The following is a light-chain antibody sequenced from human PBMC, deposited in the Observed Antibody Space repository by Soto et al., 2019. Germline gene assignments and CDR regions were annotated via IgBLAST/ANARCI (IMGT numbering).Light chain of an antibody. CDR1: SSNIGSNT. CDR2: NNH. V-gene: IGLV1-44*01. Sequence: QAVLTQPPSASGTPGQRVIISCSGSSSNIGSNTVNWYQQLPGTAPKLLIYNNHQRPSGVPDRFSGSKSGTSASLAISGLQSEDEADYYCEAWDDSLTGSVAFGGGTQLTVL. J-gene: IGLJ2*01. CDR3: EAWDDSLTGSVA.